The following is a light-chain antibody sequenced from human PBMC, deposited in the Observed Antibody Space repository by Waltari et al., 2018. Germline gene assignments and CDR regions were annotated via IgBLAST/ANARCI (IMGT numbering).Light chain of an antibody. CDR1: QSVGRY. CDR2: DAS. J-gene: IGKJ1*01. Sequence: EIVLTQSPGTLSLSPGERATLSCRASQSVGRYLAWYQQKPGQSPRLRIYDASTRATGIPDRFSGSGSGTYFSLTISRLESEDFAVYYCQKYVNLPATFGQGTKVEIK. CDR3: QKYVNLPAT. V-gene: IGKV3-20*01.